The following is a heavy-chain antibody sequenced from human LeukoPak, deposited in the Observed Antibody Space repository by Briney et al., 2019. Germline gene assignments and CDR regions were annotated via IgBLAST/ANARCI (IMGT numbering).Heavy chain of an antibody. V-gene: IGHV3-23*01. CDR2: ISGSGGTT. CDR1: GFTFSSYA. D-gene: IGHD6-19*01. Sequence: GGSLRLSCAASGFTFSSYAMRWVRQAPRKGLEWVSAISGSGGTTYYADSVKGRFTISRDNSKNTLYLQMNSLRAEDTAVYYCAKPSSSGDAFDTWGQGTMVTVSS. J-gene: IGHJ3*02. CDR3: AKPSSSGDAFDT.